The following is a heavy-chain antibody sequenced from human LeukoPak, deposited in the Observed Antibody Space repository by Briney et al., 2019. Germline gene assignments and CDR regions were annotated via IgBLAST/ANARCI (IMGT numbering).Heavy chain of an antibody. D-gene: IGHD3-22*01. CDR3: ARAAYYDSSGYYYGIDF. Sequence: PGRSLRLSCAASGFTFSSYGMHWVRQAPGKGLEWLAVIWSDGSNKYYADSAKGRFTIPRDNSKNTLYLQMNNLRAEDTAVYYCARAAYYDSSGYYYGIDFWGQGTLVTVSS. CDR1: GFTFSSYG. V-gene: IGHV3-33*01. CDR2: IWSDGSNK. J-gene: IGHJ4*02.